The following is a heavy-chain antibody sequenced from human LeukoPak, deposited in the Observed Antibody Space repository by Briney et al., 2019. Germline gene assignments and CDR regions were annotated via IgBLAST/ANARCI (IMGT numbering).Heavy chain of an antibody. CDR1: GFTFSSYG. CDR3: ASFDYGGNSRDY. D-gene: IGHD4-23*01. V-gene: IGHV3-33*01. J-gene: IGHJ4*02. CDR2: IWYDGSNK. Sequence: GGSLRLSCAASGFTFSSYGMHWVRQAPGGGREWVAVIWYDGSNKYYADSVKGRFTISRDNSKNTLYLQMSSLRAEDTAVYYCASFDYGGNSRDYWGQGTLVTVSS.